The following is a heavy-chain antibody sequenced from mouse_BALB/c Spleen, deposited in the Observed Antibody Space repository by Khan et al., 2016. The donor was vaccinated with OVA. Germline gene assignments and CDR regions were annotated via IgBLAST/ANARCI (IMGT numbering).Heavy chain of an antibody. V-gene: IGHV1-4*01. D-gene: IGHD2-14*01. CDR1: GYTFTSYT. CDR2: INPSNGYT. CDR3: VRDGAYHRNDDWFAY. Sequence: QVQLQQSGAELARPGASVKMSCKASGYTFTSYTIHWIKLRPGQGLEWIGYINPSNGYTNYNQKFRDKATLTADKSSTTAYMQLSSLTSDDSAVYNGVRDGAYHRNDDWFAYWGQGTLVTVSA. J-gene: IGHJ3*01.